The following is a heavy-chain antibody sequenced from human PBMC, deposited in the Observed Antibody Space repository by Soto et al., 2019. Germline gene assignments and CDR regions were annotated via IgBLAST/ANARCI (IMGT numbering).Heavy chain of an antibody. Sequence: QVHLVQSGTEVKKPGSSVKVSCKASGDTFTDHTVTWVRQAPGQGLEWMGRSVPTLGMANYAQTFQGRVTITADTSMTTAYLEPTGLTSDDSAVYYCASGECSGGRCYSDFDFWGQGTLVTVSS. CDR1: GDTFTDHT. CDR2: SVPTLGMA. CDR3: ASGECSGGRCYSDFDF. D-gene: IGHD2-15*01. V-gene: IGHV1-69*02. J-gene: IGHJ4*02.